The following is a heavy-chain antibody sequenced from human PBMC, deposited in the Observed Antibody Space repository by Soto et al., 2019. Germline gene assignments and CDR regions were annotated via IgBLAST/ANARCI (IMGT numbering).Heavy chain of an antibody. V-gene: IGHV3-23*01. D-gene: IGHD3-10*01. J-gene: IGHJ4*02. CDR2: ISGSGGST. CDR3: AKALYYYGSGSLPFDY. Sequence: PGGSLRLSCAASGFTFSSYAMSWVRQAPGKGLEWVSAISGSGGSTYYADSVKGRFTISRDNSKNTLYLQMNSLRAEDTAVYYCAKALYYYGSGSLPFDYWGQGTLVTVSS. CDR1: GFTFSSYA.